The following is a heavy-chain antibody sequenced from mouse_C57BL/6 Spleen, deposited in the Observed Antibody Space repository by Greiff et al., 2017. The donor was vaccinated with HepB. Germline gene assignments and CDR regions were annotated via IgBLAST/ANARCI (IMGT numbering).Heavy chain of an antibody. CDR3: ARHEEPPYYSNYGYFDY. Sequence: QVQLKQSGAELVKPGASVKLSCKASGYTFTEYTIRWVKQRSGQGLEWIGWFYPGSGSIKYNEKFKDKATLTADKSSSTVYMELSRLTSEDSALYFCARHEEPPYYSNYGYFDYWGQGTTLTVSS. D-gene: IGHD2-5*01. V-gene: IGHV1-62-2*01. CDR1: GYTFTEYT. J-gene: IGHJ2*01. CDR2: FYPGSGSI.